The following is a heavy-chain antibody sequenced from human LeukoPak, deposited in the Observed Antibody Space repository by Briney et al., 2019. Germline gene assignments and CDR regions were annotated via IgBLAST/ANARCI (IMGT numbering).Heavy chain of an antibody. D-gene: IGHD2-2*01. Sequence: GASVKVSCKASGYTFTSYDINWVRQATGQGLEWMGWMNPNSGNTGYAQKFQGRVTMTRNTSISTAYMELRSLRSDDTAVYYCARESRRSTSCPARCYYYMDVWGKGTTVTIPS. V-gene: IGHV1-8*01. J-gene: IGHJ6*03. CDR1: GYTFTSYD. CDR3: ARESRRSTSCPARCYYYMDV. CDR2: MNPNSGNT.